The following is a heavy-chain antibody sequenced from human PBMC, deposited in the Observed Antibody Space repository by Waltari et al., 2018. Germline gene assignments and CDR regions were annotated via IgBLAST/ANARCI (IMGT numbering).Heavy chain of an antibody. CDR2: VSYSSSPK. CDR1: GFNFSRYS. V-gene: IGHV3-48*01. Sequence: EVQLVESGGGLVQPGGSLRLSCAASGFNFSRYSMNWVRQAPGKGLEWISYVSYSSSPKHYTDSVEGRFTISRDNAKNSLYLQMNSLRAEDTAVYYCATSAMDVWGQGTTVAVSS. CDR3: ATSAMDV. J-gene: IGHJ6*02.